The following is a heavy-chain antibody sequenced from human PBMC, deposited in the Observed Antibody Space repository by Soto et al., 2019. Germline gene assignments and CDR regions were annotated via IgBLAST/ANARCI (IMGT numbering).Heavy chain of an antibody. Sequence: GSLRLSCVASDFTFSTYWMTWVRQPPGKGLEWVANIEGDGNEMNYVDSVKGRFTVSRDNSKRSLYLQMNSLRVEDTAVYYCVRGLYTGSPHFFYWGQGTLVTVSS. CDR3: VRGLYTGSPHFFY. CDR1: DFTFSTYW. D-gene: IGHD1-26*01. J-gene: IGHJ4*02. CDR2: IEGDGNEM. V-gene: IGHV3-7*05.